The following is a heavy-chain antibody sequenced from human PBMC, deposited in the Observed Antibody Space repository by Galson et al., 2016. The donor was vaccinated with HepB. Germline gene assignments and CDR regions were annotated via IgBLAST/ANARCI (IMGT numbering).Heavy chain of an antibody. CDR1: GFTFSSYW. V-gene: IGHV3-74*01. CDR2: INSDGSST. J-gene: IGHJ4*02. CDR3: ARGGQWLVQGYFDY. Sequence: SLRLSCAASGFTFSSYWMHWVRQAPGKGLVWVSRINSDGSSTSYADSVKGRFTISRDNAKNTLHLQMNSLRAEDTAVYYCARGGQWLVQGYFDYWGQGTLVTVSS. D-gene: IGHD6-19*01.